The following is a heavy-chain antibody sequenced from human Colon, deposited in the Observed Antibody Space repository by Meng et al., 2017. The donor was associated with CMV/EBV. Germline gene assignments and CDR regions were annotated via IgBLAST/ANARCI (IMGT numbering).Heavy chain of an antibody. CDR2: MHTSGTT. J-gene: IGHJ4*02. V-gene: IGHV4-4*07. D-gene: IGHD1-26*01. CDR3: AGGSYQAWELLHY. Sequence: QVQLQQSGPGLVKPSETLSLTCSVSGGSISGYYWNWIRQPAGKGLEWIGRMHTSGTTNYNPSLKSRVTVSLDTSKNQVSLKLTSVTAADTAVYYCAGGSYQAWELLHYWGQGTLVTVSS. CDR1: GGSISGYY.